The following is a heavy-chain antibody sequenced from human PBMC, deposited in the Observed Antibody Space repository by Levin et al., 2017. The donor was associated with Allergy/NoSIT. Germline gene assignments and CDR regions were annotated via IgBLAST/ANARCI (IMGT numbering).Heavy chain of an antibody. J-gene: IGHJ5*02. D-gene: IGHD4-17*01. CDR3: AKDLTTVTTFWFDP. CDR2: ISGSGGST. Sequence: ASVKVSCAASGFTFSSYAMSWVRQAPGKGLEWVSAISGSGGSTYYADSVKGRFTISRDNSKNTLYLQMNSLRAEDTAVYYCAKDLTTVTTFWFDPWGQGTLVTVSS. CDR1: GFTFSSYA. V-gene: IGHV3-23*01.